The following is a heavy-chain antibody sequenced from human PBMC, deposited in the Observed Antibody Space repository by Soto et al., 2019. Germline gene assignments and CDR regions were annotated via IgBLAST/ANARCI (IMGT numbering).Heavy chain of an antibody. CDR3: ARVDYDSTYGFYYYGLDV. CDR1: GGTFSSYS. V-gene: IGHV1-69*01. Sequence: QVHLVQSGAEVKKPGSSVRVSCKTSGGTFSSYSFTWVRQAPGQGLEWMGEIIPILNTANFAQKFRSRVTITPDEPTSTVYMDLSSLSPDDTAVYYCARVDYDSTYGFYYYGLDVWGQGTTVTVSS. J-gene: IGHJ6*02. CDR2: IIPILNTA. D-gene: IGHD3-10*01.